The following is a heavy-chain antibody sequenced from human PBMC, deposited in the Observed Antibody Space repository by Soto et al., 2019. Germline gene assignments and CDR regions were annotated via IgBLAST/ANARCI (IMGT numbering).Heavy chain of an antibody. V-gene: IGHV3-48*01. CDR2: IDRKSGTI. CDR1: GFALSVYS. CDR3: ARYGSGRNLKAPFDY. J-gene: IGHJ4*02. D-gene: IGHD3-10*01. Sequence: QPGGSLRLSCEAFGFALSVYSMNWVRQAPGEGLEWISYIDRKSGTIYYADSVKGRFTISRDNGKNLLYLQMNSLKPEDTAVYYCARYGSGRNLKAPFDYWGQGTVVPVSS.